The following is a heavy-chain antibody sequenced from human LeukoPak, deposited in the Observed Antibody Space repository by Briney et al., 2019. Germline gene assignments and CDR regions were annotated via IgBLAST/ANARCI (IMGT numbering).Heavy chain of an antibody. V-gene: IGHV3-9*01. J-gene: IGHJ4*02. CDR1: GFTFDDYA. Sequence: PGGSLRLSCAVSGFTFDDYAMHWVRQVPGKGLEWVLGINWNSDSIGYADSVKGRFTTSRDNAKNSLYLQMNSLRAEDTAFYYCAINGGGGSGYGNFDYWGQGTLVTVSS. CDR3: AINGGGGSGYGNFDY. CDR2: INWNSDSI. D-gene: IGHD5-12*01.